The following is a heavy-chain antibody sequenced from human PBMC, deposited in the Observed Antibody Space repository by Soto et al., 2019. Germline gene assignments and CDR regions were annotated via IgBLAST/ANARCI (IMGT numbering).Heavy chain of an antibody. CDR3: VHRRDGYNSAFFDY. J-gene: IGHJ4*02. D-gene: IGHD5-12*01. CDR1: GGTFSTYA. Sequence: SVKVSCKASGGTFSTYAFSWVRQAPGQGLEWMGGIIPIFHTATYAQKFQGRVTITADESTSTAYMALSSLRSEDTAVYYCVHRRDGYNSAFFDYWGQGTLVTSPQ. V-gene: IGHV1-69*13. CDR2: IIPIFHTA.